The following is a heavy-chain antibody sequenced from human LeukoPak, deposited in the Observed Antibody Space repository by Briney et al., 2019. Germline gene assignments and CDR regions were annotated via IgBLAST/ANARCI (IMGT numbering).Heavy chain of an antibody. J-gene: IGHJ4*02. CDR1: GFAFSNYW. Sequence: GESLKISCAASGFAFSNYWMHWVRQTPGKGLVWVSRIISDGSSTSYADSVKGRFTISRDNAKNTLYLQMNSLRAEDTAVYYCARDGSLPDYWGQGTLVTVSS. CDR3: ARDGSLPDY. CDR2: IISDGSST. V-gene: IGHV3-74*01.